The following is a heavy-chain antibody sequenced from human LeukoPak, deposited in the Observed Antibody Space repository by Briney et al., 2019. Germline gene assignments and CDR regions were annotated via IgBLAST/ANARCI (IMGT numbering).Heavy chain of an antibody. J-gene: IGHJ6*03. CDR1: GDSMSSDSYF. D-gene: IGHD4-17*01. CDR3: ATARADYGDYNSFYYMDV. Sequence: SQTLSLTCTVSGDSMSSDSYFWSWIRQPAGKGLEWIGRSYSSGRTYYNPSLKSRVTISLDTSRNQFSLKLSSVTAADTAVYFCATARADYGDYNSFYYMDVWGKGITVTVSS. CDR2: SYSSGRT. V-gene: IGHV4-61*02.